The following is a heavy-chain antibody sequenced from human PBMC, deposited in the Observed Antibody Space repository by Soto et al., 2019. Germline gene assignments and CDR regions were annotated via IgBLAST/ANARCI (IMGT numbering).Heavy chain of an antibody. D-gene: IGHD6-13*01. V-gene: IGHV4-59*08. CDR3: TRTFISSQDGFDL. CDR2: IYYSGST. CDR1: GGSISSYY. J-gene: IGHJ4*02. Sequence: SETLSLTCTVSGGSISSYYWSWIRQPPGKGLEWIGYIYYSGSTNYNPSLKSRVTISLDTSKNQFSLKLSSVTAADTAVYYCTRTFISSQDGFDLWGQGTLVTVSS.